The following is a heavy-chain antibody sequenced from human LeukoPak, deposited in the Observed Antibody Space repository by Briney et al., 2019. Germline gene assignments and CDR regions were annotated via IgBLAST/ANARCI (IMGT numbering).Heavy chain of an antibody. J-gene: IGHJ6*02. Sequence: GGSLRLSCAASGFTVSSNYMSWVRQAPGKGLEWVSVIYSGGSTYYADSVKGRFTISRDNSKNTLYLQMNGLRAEDTAVYYCARDTVTSDGMDVWGQGTTVTVSS. V-gene: IGHV3-66*02. CDR2: IYSGGST. D-gene: IGHD4-11*01. CDR3: ARDTVTSDGMDV. CDR1: GFTVSSNY.